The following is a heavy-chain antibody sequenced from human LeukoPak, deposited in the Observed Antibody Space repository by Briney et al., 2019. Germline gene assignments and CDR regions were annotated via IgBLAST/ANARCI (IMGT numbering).Heavy chain of an antibody. V-gene: IGHV4-38-2*02. D-gene: IGHD5-12*01. J-gene: IGHJ5*02. CDR1: GYSISSGYY. CDR3: AKIEDSGYDYRGWFDP. CDR2: TYHSGST. Sequence: SETLSLTCTVSGYSISSGYYWGWIRQPPGKGLEWIGSTYHSGSTYYNPSLKSRVTISVDTSKNQFSLKVTSVTAADTAVYYGAKIEDSGYDYRGWFDPWGQGTLVTVSS.